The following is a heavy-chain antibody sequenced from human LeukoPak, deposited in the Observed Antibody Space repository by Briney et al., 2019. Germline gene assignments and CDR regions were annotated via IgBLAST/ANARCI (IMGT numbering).Heavy chain of an antibody. Sequence: PGGSLRLSCAASGFTFSSYWMSWVRQAPGKGLEWVANIKQDGSEKYYVDSVKGRFTISRDNAKNSLYLQMNSLRAEDTAVYYCARVRLLWFGESSPHFDYWGQGTLVTVSS. J-gene: IGHJ4*02. CDR3: ARVRLLWFGESSPHFDY. V-gene: IGHV3-7*01. CDR1: GFTFSSYW. CDR2: IKQDGSEK. D-gene: IGHD3-10*01.